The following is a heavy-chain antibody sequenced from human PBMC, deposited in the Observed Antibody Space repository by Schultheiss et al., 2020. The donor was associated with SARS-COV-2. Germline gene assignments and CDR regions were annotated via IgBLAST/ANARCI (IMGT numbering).Heavy chain of an antibody. D-gene: IGHD2-21*01. CDR3: ARDLKPINQYYFDY. CDR1: GFTFSSYS. V-gene: IGHV3-21*01. CDR2: ISSSSSYI. J-gene: IGHJ4*02. Sequence: GGSLRLSCAASGFTFSSYSMNWVRQAPGKGLEWVSSISSSSSYIYYADSVKGRFTISRDNAKNSLYLQMNSLRAEDTAVYYCARDLKPINQYYFDYWGQGTLVTVSS.